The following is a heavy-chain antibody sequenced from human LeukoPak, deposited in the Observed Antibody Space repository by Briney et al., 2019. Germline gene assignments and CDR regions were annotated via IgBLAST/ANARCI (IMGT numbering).Heavy chain of an antibody. J-gene: IGHJ3*02. D-gene: IGHD3-16*01. CDR3: ARGKLGAFDI. CDR2: IYYSGST. Sequence: SETLSLTCTVSGGSISSYYWSWIRQPPGKGLEWIGYIYYSGSTNYNPSLKSRVTISVDTSKNQFSLKLSSVTAADTAVYYCARGKLGAFDIWGQGTMVTVSS. V-gene: IGHV4-59*01. CDR1: GGSISSYY.